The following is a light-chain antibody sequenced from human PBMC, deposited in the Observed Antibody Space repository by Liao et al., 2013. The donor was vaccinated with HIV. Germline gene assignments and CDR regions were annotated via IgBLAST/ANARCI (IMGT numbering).Light chain of an antibody. J-gene: IGLJ2*01. V-gene: IGLV3-21*04. Sequence: SYELTQPPSVSVAPGKTATIICGGSSIGRRSVHWYQQRPGQAPVLVIYSDSDRPSGIPERFSGSNSGTAATLTISRVEAGDEADYYCQVWDSDSDHVIFGGGTKLTVL. CDR3: QVWDSDSDHVI. CDR2: SDS. CDR1: SIGRRS.